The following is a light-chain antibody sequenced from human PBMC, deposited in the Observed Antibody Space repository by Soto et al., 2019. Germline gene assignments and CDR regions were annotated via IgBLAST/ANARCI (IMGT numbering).Light chain of an antibody. Sequence: QSALIQPPSVSGSPGQSVTISCTGTSSDVGSYDYVSSYQQHPGTVPKPMIYNVNTQPSGVPDRFSGSKSGNTASMTISGLLAEDEADYYSCSHTRSATYVFGSGTKLTVL. V-gene: IGLV2-11*01. CDR2: NVN. CDR1: SSDVGSYDY. CDR3: CSHTRSATYV. J-gene: IGLJ1*01.